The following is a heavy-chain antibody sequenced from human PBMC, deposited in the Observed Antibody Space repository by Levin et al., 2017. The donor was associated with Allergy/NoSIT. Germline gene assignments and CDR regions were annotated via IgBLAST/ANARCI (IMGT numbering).Heavy chain of an antibody. V-gene: IGHV4-59*03. Sequence: PSETLSLTCTVSGASITNYYWSWIRQSPGKGLEWIGYIYYSGSTYYNPSLKSRVTISADTSKNQFSLKLSSVTAADTAVYYCAKKGYDVWSGYYYWYFDLWGRGTLVTVSS. CDR2: IYYSGST. CDR3: AKKGYDVWSGYYYWYFDL. J-gene: IGHJ2*01. D-gene: IGHD3-3*01. CDR1: GASITNYY.